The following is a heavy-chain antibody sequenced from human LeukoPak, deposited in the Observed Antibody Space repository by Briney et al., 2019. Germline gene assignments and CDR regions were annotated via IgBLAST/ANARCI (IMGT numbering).Heavy chain of an antibody. D-gene: IGHD3-10*01. Sequence: GGSLRLSCAASGFTFSSYGMHWVRQAPGKGLEWVAVIWYDGSNKYYADSVKGRFTISRDDSRNTLYLQMNSLRGEDTAVYYCARDLRGSDAYYFDYWGQGTLVTVSS. V-gene: IGHV3-30*19. CDR2: IWYDGSNK. CDR1: GFTFSSYG. CDR3: ARDLRGSDAYYFDY. J-gene: IGHJ4*02.